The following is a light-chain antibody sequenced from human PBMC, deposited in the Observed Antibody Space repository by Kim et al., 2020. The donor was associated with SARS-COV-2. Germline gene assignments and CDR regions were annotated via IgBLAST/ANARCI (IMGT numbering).Light chain of an antibody. CDR3: QQYGSSPLGT. CDR2: GAS. J-gene: IGKJ1*01. CDR1: RSVSSSY. V-gene: IGKV3-20*01. Sequence: PVESATLSCRARRSVSSSYLAWYQQKPSQAPRLLIYGASSRATGIPDRFSGSGSGTDFTLTISRLEPEDFAVYYCQQYGSSPLGTFGQGTKVDIK.